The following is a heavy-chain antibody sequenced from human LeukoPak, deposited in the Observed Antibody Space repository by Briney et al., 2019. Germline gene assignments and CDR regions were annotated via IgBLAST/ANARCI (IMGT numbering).Heavy chain of an antibody. J-gene: IGHJ6*03. Sequence: GGSLRLSCAASGFTFSSYGMHWVRQAPGKGLEWVAVISYDGSNKYYADSVKGRFTISRDNSKNTLYLQMNSLRAEDTAVYYCAKDQESPDSSGWYFLYYYYMDVWGKGTTVTVSS. CDR1: GFTFSSYG. CDR3: AKDQESPDSSGWYFLYYYYMDV. V-gene: IGHV3-30*18. D-gene: IGHD6-19*01. CDR2: ISYDGSNK.